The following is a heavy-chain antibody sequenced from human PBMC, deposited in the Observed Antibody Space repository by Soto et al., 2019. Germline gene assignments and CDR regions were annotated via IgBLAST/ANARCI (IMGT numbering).Heavy chain of an antibody. CDR3: ASGFVSFCYRAV. J-gene: IGHJ6*03. V-gene: IGHV3-13*01. CDR1: GFTLSSYD. D-gene: IGHD3-16*01. CDR2: IGTAGDT. Sequence: EVQLVESGGGLVQPGGSLRLSCAASGFTLSSYDMHWVRQAPGRGLEWVSVIGTAGDTSYRGSVKGRFTISREKANNSLYLHLNTLLAGDAAVYYCASGFVSFCYRAVWGKGPQVTAPS.